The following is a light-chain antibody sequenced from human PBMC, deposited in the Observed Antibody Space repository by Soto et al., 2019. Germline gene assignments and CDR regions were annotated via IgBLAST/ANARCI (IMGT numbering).Light chain of an antibody. CDR2: EVS. V-gene: IGLV2-14*01. J-gene: IGLJ2*01. CDR3: SSYTSSSTYVV. Sequence: QSVLTQPASVSGSPGQSITISCTGTSSDVGGYNYVSWYQQHPGKAPKLMIYEVSNRPSGVSNRFSGSKSGNTASLTISGLQAEYESDYYGSSYTSSSTYVVFGGGTKLTVL. CDR1: SSDVGGYNY.